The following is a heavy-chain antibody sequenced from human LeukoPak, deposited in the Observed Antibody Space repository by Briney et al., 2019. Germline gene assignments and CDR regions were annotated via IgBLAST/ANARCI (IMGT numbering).Heavy chain of an antibody. CDR1: GGSISCYY. J-gene: IGHJ4*02. CDR3: AVEYSKPYYFDY. Sequence: SETLSLTCTVSGGSISCYYWSWIRHPAGKGLEWIGRIYTSGSTNDNPSPRSRVTMSVDSSKNQFSLKRSSVTAADTAVYYCAVEYSKPYYFDYRGQGTLVTVSS. V-gene: IGHV4-4*07. CDR2: IYTSGST. D-gene: IGHD4-11*01.